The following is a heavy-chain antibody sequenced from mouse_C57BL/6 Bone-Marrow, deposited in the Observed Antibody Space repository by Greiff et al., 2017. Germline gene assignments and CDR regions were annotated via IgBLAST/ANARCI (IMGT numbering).Heavy chain of an antibody. CDR2: IWWNDDK. J-gene: IGHJ3*01. V-gene: IGHV8-5*01. CDR1: GFSLSTSNMG. D-gene: IGHD2-3*01. CDR3: AQIAKGYDVYCPWFAY. Sequence: QVTLKVSGPGILQPSQTLSLTCSFSGFSLSTSNMGIGWIRQPSGKGLEWLAPIWWNDDKYYNPSLKRRLTISKDTSNHQVFLKSTSVDTADTATYDCAQIAKGYDVYCPWFAYWGQGTLVTVSA.